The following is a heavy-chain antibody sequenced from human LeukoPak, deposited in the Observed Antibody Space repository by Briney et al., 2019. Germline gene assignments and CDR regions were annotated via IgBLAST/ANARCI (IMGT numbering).Heavy chain of an antibody. CDR1: GFSFRSHG. CDR3: ARGGNAFDI. D-gene: IGHD3-16*01. Sequence: GGTLRLSCAASGFSFRSHGMNWVRQAPGKGLEWVSGISPRGDITYYKDSVRGRVTIYRDNSKNTLYLQMNSLRAEDTAVYYCARGGNAFDIWGQGTMVTVSS. J-gene: IGHJ3*02. CDR2: ISPRGDIT. V-gene: IGHV3-23*01.